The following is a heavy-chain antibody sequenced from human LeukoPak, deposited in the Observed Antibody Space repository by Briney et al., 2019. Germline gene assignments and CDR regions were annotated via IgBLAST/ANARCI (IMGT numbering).Heavy chain of an antibody. Sequence: SVKVSCKASGGTFSSYAISWVRQAPGQGLEWMGGIIPIFGTANYAQKFQGRVTITADKSTSTAYMELSSLGSEDTAVYYCARGDDYGGIPAAFDYWGQGTLVTVSS. V-gene: IGHV1-69*06. CDR2: IIPIFGTA. CDR1: GGTFSSYA. D-gene: IGHD4-23*01. CDR3: ARGDDYGGIPAAFDY. J-gene: IGHJ4*02.